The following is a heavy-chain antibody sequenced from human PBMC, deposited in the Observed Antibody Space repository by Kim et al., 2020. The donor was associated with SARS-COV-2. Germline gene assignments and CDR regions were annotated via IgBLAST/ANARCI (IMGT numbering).Heavy chain of an antibody. V-gene: IGHV3-33*01. J-gene: IGHJ4*02. CDR3: ARMSWTGEFDY. D-gene: IGHD3-16*01. Sequence: FADDVKGRLTISRDNFKEILYLQMNRLRAEDTAVYYCARMSWTGEFDYWGQGTLVIVSS.